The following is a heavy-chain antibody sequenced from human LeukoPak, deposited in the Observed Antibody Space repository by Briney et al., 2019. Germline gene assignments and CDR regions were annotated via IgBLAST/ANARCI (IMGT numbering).Heavy chain of an antibody. CDR2: ISSSGSYI. CDR1: GFTFSSYS. D-gene: IGHD2-21*01. Sequence: PGGSLRLSCAASGFTFSSYSMNWVRQAPGKGLEWVSSISSSGSYIYYADSVKGRFTISRDNAKNSLYLQMNSLRAEDTAVYYCASDLAGESAFDIWGQGTMVTVSS. V-gene: IGHV3-21*01. J-gene: IGHJ3*02. CDR3: ASDLAGESAFDI.